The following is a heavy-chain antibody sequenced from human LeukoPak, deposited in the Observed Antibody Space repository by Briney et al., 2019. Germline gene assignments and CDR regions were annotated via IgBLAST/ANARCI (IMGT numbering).Heavy chain of an antibody. CDR3: ARDVEGVTGDSSGLDY. V-gene: IGHV3-30-3*01. CDR2: ISYDGSNK. D-gene: IGHD3-22*01. CDR1: GFTFSSYA. J-gene: IGHJ4*02. Sequence: PGRSLRLSCAASGFTFSSYAMHWVRQAPGKGLEWVAVISYDGSNKYYADSVKGRFTISRDNSKNTLYLQMNSLRAEDTAVYYCARDVEGVTGDSSGLDYWGQGTLVTVSS.